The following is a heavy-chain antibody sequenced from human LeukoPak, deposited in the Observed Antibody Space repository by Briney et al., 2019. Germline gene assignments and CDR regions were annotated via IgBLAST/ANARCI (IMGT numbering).Heavy chain of an antibody. CDR2: MNPNSGNT. CDR1: GYTFTSYD. J-gene: IGHJ4*02. D-gene: IGHD5-12*01. CDR3: ARGRTRYSGYDYGY. Sequence: GASVKVSCKASGYTFTSYDINWVRQATGQGLEWMGWMNPNSGNTGYAQKFQGRVTMTRNTSISTAYMELSSLRSEDTAVCYCARGRTRYSGYDYGYWGQGTLVTVSS. V-gene: IGHV1-8*01.